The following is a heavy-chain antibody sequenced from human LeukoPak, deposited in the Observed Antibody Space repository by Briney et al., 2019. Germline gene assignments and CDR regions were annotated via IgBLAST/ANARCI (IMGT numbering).Heavy chain of an antibody. V-gene: IGHV3-23*01. CDR1: GFTFSAYG. Sequence: GGSLRLSCVGSGFTFSAYGMSWVRQAPGKGLESVSSISGSDGATSYADSVKGRFTISRDNSKNTLYLQMNSLRVEDTAVYYCAKDMRGVVLVPRAYYFDSWGQGTLVTVSS. D-gene: IGHD2-8*02. J-gene: IGHJ4*02. CDR3: AKDMRGVVLVPRAYYFDS. CDR2: ISGSDGAT.